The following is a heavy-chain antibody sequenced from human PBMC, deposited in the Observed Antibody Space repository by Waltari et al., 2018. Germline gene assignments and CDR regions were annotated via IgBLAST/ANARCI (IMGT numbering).Heavy chain of an antibody. D-gene: IGHD2-8*01. Sequence: QVQLVQSGAEVKKPGSSVKVSCKASGGTFSSYTISWVRQAPGQGLEWMGRILPSLGIANYAQKFQGRVTITADKSTSTAYMELSSLRSEDTAVYYCAREGGPTYCTNGVCEDYWGQGTLVTVSS. CDR3: AREGGPTYCTNGVCEDY. CDR1: GGTFSSYT. V-gene: IGHV1-69*08. CDR2: ILPSLGIA. J-gene: IGHJ4*02.